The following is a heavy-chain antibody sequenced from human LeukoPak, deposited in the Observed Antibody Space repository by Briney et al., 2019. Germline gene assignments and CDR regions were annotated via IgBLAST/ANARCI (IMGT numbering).Heavy chain of an antibody. CDR3: ATYSSLNRREFQY. J-gene: IGHJ1*01. V-gene: IGHV3-23*01. CDR2: ISGSGGTT. D-gene: IGHD3-22*01. Sequence: GGSLRFSCAASGFTFTSYTMSWVRQAPGKGLAWVSAISGSGGTTYYADSVKGRFTISRDNSKNMLYLQMNSLRAEDTAVYYCATYSSLNRREFQYWGQGTLLTVSS. CDR1: GFTFTSYT.